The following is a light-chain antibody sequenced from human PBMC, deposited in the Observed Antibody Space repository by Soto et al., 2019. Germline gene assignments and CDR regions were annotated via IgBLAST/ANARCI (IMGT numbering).Light chain of an antibody. V-gene: IGKV1-5*03. CDR2: KAS. CDR3: QQYNSFWT. Sequence: DVQRTQSPSTISASVCDRVTIASRASQSISSWLAWYQPKPRKPPKLLLYKASSLESGVPSRLSGGGSGTEFTLPIRSLKPDDFATYYCQQYNSFWTFGQGTKVDI. CDR1: QSISSW. J-gene: IGKJ1*01.